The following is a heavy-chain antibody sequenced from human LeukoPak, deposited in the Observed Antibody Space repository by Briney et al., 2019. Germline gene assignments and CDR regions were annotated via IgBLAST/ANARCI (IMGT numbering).Heavy chain of an antibody. J-gene: IGHJ4*02. CDR1: GFTFDDYA. V-gene: IGHV3-9*01. CDR2: ISWNSGSI. D-gene: IGHD3-22*01. CDR3: ARVLTHYYDSSGYFDY. Sequence: PGGSLRLSCAASGFTFDDYAMHWVRQAPGKGLEWVSRISWNSGSIGYADSVKGRFTISRDNAKNSLYLQMNSLRAEDTALYYCARVLTHYYDSSGYFDYWGQGTLVTVSS.